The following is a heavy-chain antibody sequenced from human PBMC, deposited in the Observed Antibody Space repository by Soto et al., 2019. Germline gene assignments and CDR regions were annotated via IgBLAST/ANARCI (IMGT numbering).Heavy chain of an antibody. CDR3: AEHGSEYYYGMDV. CDR2: ISSSVSTI. Sequence: PGGSLRLSCAASGFTFSDYYMSWIRQAPGKGLEWVSYISSSVSTIYYADSVKGRFTISRDNAKNSLYLQMNSLRAEDTAVYYCAEHGSEYYYGMDVWGQGTRVTVSS. CDR1: GFTFSDYY. V-gene: IGHV3-11*01. D-gene: IGHD3-10*01. J-gene: IGHJ6*02.